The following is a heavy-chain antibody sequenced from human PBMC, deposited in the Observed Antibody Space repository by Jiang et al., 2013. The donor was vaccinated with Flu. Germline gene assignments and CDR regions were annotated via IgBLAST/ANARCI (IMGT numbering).Heavy chain of an antibody. CDR1: GGTFSSYT. CDR2: IIPILGIA. CDR3: ARGDHGDYLGRFDP. D-gene: IGHD4-17*01. J-gene: IGHJ5*02. V-gene: IGHV1-69*04. Sequence: SGAEVKKPGSSVKVSCKASGGTFSSYTISWVRQAPGQGLEWMGRIIPILGIANYAQKFQGRVTITADKSTSTAYMELSSLRSEDTAVYYCARGDHGDYLGRFDPWGQGTLVTVSS.